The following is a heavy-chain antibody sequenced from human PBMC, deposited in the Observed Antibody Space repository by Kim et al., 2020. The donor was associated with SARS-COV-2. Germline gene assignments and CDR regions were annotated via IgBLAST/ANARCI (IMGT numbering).Heavy chain of an antibody. CDR1: GFTFSSYS. V-gene: IGHV3-48*02. J-gene: IGHJ4*02. CDR3: ARGDSGGYYPLDY. Sequence: GGSLRLSCAASGFTFSSYSMNWVRQAPGKGLEWVSYISRSSSGIYYADSVKGRFTISRDNAKNSLFLQMNSLRDEDTAVYYCARGDSGGYYPLDYWGQGTLVTVSS. D-gene: IGHD3-22*01. CDR2: ISRSSSGI.